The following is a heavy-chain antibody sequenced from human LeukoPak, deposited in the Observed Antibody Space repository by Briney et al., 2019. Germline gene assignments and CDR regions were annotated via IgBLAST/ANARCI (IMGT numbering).Heavy chain of an antibody. V-gene: IGHV3-33*01. D-gene: IGHD4-11*01. CDR3: ARKPLSYSDYEVDY. CDR1: GFTFTNYG. Sequence: PGRSLRLSCAASGFTFTNYGMHWVRQVPGKGLEWVAVIWYDGSNKYYADSVKGRFTISRDNSRNTLYLQMNNLRAEDTAVYYCARKPLSYSDYEVDYWGQGTLVTVSS. CDR2: IWYDGSNK. J-gene: IGHJ4*02.